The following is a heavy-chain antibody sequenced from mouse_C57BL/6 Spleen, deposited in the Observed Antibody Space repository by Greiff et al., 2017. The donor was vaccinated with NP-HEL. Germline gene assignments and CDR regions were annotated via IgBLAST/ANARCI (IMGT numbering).Heavy chain of an antibody. D-gene: IGHD1-3*01. CDR3: AGKLEVYAMDY. CDR1: GFTFSSYG. CDR2: ISTGGSYT. J-gene: IGHJ4*01. V-gene: IGHV5-6*01. Sequence: EVKLQESGGDLVKPGGSLKLSCAASGFTFSSYGMSWVRQTPDKRLEWVATISTGGSYTYYPDSVKGRSTFSRDNAKNTLYLQMSSLKSEDTSMYYCAGKLEVYAMDYWGQGTSVTVAS.